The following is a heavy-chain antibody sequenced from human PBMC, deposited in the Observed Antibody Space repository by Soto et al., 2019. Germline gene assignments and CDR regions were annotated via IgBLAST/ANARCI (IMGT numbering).Heavy chain of an antibody. CDR2: INSNGRSI. CDR1: GFTLTNYW. V-gene: IGHV3-74*01. CDR3: ARGGAARAYYYYGMDV. J-gene: IGHJ6*02. D-gene: IGHD6-6*01. Sequence: EVQLVESGGGLVQPGGSLRLSCAASGFTLTNYWMHWVRQAPGKRLVWVSRINSNGRSITYADSVKGRFTISRDNATNTLYLQMNSLRVEDTAVYYCARGGAARAYYYYGMDVWGQGTTVTVSS.